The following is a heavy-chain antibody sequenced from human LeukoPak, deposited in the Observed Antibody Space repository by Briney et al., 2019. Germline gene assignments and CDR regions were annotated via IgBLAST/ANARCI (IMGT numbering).Heavy chain of an antibody. D-gene: IGHD6-13*01. J-gene: IGHJ4*02. CDR2: INHSGST. CDR1: GGSFSGYY. CDR3: ARETIAAAGDSVYLDY. Sequence: SQTLSLTCAVYGGSFSGYYWSWIRQPPGKGLEWIGEINHSGSTNYNPSLKSRVTISVDTSKNQFSLKLSSVTAADTAVYYCARETIAAAGDSVYLDYWGQGTLVTVSS. V-gene: IGHV4-34*01.